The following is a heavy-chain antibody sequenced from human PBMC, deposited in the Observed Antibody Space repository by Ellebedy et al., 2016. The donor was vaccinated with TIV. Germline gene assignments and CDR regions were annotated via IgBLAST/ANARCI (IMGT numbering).Heavy chain of an antibody. V-gene: IGHV3-30-3*01. Sequence: GESLKISCAASGFTFSSYALHWVRQAPGKGLEWVAVISYDGSNKYYAYSVKGRFTISRDNSKNTLYLQMNSLRAEDTAVYYCARDMSWDYGGNSDAFDIWGQGTMVTVSS. CDR3: ARDMSWDYGGNSDAFDI. D-gene: IGHD4-23*01. CDR1: GFTFSSYA. CDR2: ISYDGSNK. J-gene: IGHJ3*02.